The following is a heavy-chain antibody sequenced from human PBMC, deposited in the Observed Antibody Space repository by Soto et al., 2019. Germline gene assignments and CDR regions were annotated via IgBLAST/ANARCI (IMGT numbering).Heavy chain of an antibody. Sequence: QVQLQESGPGLVKPSQTLSLSCTVSGGSISSGGYYWSWIRQLPGKGLEYIGYIYYSGSTYSNPSLKSRLFITLDTSKNQFPLNLNSVTAADTAVYYCARGLGSGHDPDYFDYWGQGTLVTVSS. CDR2: IYYSGST. V-gene: IGHV4-31*03. CDR3: ARGLGSGHDPDYFDY. CDR1: GGSISSGGYY. J-gene: IGHJ4*02. D-gene: IGHD5-12*01.